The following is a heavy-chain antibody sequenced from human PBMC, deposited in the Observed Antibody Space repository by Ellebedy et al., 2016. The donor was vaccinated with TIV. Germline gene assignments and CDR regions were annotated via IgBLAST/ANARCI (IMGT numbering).Heavy chain of an antibody. CDR1: GFTFSSYG. CDR2: ISYDGSNK. J-gene: IGHJ6*02. V-gene: IGHV3-30*18. CDR3: AEESSTSGMDV. D-gene: IGHD5/OR15-5a*01. Sequence: GGSLRLSXAASGFTFSSYGMHWVRQAPGKGLEWVAVISYDGSNKYYADSVKGRFTISRDNSKNTLYLQMNSLRAEDTAVYYCAEESSTSGMDVWGQGTTVTVSS.